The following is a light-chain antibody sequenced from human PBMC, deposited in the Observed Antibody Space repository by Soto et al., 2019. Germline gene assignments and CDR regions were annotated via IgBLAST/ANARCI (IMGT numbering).Light chain of an antibody. J-gene: IGKJ1*01. CDR2: AAS. CDR3: QQYKSYWT. V-gene: IGKV1-9*01. CDR1: QGVSTY. Sequence: IQLTHAPSSLSASVGDIFNISSRASQGVSTYLAWYQQQPGKAPKLLIYAASTLQRGVPSRFSGSGSGTEFTLTISSLQPDDFATYYCQQYKSYWTFGQGTKVDIK.